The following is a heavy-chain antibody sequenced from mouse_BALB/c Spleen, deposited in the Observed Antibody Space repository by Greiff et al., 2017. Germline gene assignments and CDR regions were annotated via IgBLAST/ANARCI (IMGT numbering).Heavy chain of an antibody. CDR1: GFTFSDYY. D-gene: IGHD1-1*01. CDR2: ISDGGSYT. CDR3: ARGTTGCAY. J-gene: IGHJ3*01. V-gene: IGHV5-4*02. Sequence: EVQLVESGGGLVKPGGSLKLSCAASGFTFSDYYMSWVRQTPEKRLEWVATISDGGSYTYYPDSVKGRFTISRDNAKNNLYLQMSSLKSEDTAVYYCARGTTGCAYWGQGTLVTVSA.